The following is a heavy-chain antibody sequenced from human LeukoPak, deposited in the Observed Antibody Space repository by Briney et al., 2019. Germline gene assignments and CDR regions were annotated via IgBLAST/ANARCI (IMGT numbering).Heavy chain of an antibody. CDR2: ISGSGTT. J-gene: IGHJ4*02. CDR1: GFTFSNYA. V-gene: IGHV3-23*01. CDR3: AKDPYSDSSGYRYFFDY. D-gene: IGHD3-22*01. Sequence: GGSLRLSCAASGFTFSNYAMSWVRQAPGKGLEWVSAISGSGTTYYADSVKGRFTISRDNSKNTLYLQMSSLRAEDTAVYFCAKDPYSDSSGYRYFFDYWGQGTLVTVSS.